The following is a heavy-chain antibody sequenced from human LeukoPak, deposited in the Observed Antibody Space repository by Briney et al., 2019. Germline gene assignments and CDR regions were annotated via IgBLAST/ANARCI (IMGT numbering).Heavy chain of an antibody. D-gene: IGHD6-19*01. CDR2: INPTGGST. Sequence: AAVKVSCKASGYSFTNYYIHWVRQAPGQGVEWMGIINPTGGSTTYAQKFQGRVTMTRDTSTSTVYMELSSLRSEDTAVYYCARDRRAVTGAWDFDYWGQGTLVTVSS. CDR3: ARDRRAVTGAWDFDY. V-gene: IGHV1-46*01. CDR1: GYSFTNYY. J-gene: IGHJ4*02.